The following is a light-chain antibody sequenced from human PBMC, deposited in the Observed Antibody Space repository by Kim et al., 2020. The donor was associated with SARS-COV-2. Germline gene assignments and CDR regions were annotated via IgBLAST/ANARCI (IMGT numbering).Light chain of an antibody. V-gene: IGKV1-39*01. J-gene: IGKJ4*01. Sequence: DIHMAQSPSSLSVSVGDRVTLTCRASQFITTYLNWYQQKPGGAPKLLIYTATELQSGVPSRFSGSGSGTEFTLTISNLQAEDFGIYYCQQSYKSPPTFGGGTKVDIK. CDR1: QFITTY. CDR3: QQSYKSPPT. CDR2: TAT.